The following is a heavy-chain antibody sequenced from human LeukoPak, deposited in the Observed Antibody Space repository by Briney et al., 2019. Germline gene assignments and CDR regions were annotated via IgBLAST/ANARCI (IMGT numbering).Heavy chain of an antibody. CDR2: INPSGGST. CDR1: GYTFTSYY. V-gene: IGHV1-46*01. D-gene: IGHD3-10*01. Sequence: GASVKVSCKASGYTFTSYYMHWVRQAPGQGLEWMGIINPSGGSTSYAQKFQGRVTMTRDTSTSTVYMELSSLRSEDTAAYYCARSLWFGELLRALLGYWGQGTLVTVSS. J-gene: IGHJ4*02. CDR3: ARSLWFGELLRALLGY.